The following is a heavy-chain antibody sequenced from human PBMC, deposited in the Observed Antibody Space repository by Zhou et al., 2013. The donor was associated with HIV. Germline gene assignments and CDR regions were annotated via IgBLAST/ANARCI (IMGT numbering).Heavy chain of an antibody. CDR1: GYTFRNLD. D-gene: IGHD3-10*01. J-gene: IGHJ6*02. CDR3: ARGRHFYVSGRSRIQLYYYGMDV. V-gene: IGHV1-8*01. CDR2: MNPGSGNT. Sequence: QVQLVQSGAEVKKPGASVRVSCKASGYTFRNLDINWVRQAPGQGREWMGWMNPGSGNTGYAQNFQGRVTMTRNTSISTAYMEVSSLKSEDTAIYYCARGRHFYVSGRSRIQLYYYGMDVWGQGTTVTVSS.